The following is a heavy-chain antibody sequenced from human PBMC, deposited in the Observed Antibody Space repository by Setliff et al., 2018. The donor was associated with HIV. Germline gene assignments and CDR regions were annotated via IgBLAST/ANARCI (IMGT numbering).Heavy chain of an antibody. CDR3: AHNINWGSDWYFDL. D-gene: IGHD7-27*01. Sequence: SGPTLVNPTQTLTLTCTFSGFSLSTSEVGVGWIRQPPGKALEWLALIYWDDDKRYNPPLKSRLTITKGTSKNQVVLTMTNMDPVDTATYYCAHNINWGSDWYFDLWGRGTLVTVSS. V-gene: IGHV2-5*02. CDR1: GFSLSTSEVG. CDR2: IYWDDDK. J-gene: IGHJ2*01.